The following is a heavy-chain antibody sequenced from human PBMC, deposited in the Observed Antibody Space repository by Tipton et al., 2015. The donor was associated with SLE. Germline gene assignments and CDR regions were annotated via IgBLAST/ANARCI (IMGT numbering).Heavy chain of an antibody. CDR1: RFTFSDYY. Sequence: SLRLSCAASRFTFSDYYMSWIRQAPGRGLEWLSYISSSGNTIYYADSVKGRFTISRDDSKNTVYLHMTSLRAEDTAVYYCAKAAEVFDYWGQGTLVTVSS. J-gene: IGHJ4*02. CDR3: AKAAEVFDY. CDR2: ISSSGNTI. V-gene: IGHV3-11*01.